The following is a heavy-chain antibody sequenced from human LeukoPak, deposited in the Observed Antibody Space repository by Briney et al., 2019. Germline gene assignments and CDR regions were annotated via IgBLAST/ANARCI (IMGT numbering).Heavy chain of an antibody. J-gene: IGHJ4*02. Sequence: ASVKVSCKASGYTFTGYYMHWVRQAPGQGLEWMGRINPNSGGTNYAQKFQGRVTMTRDTSISTAYMELSRLRSDDTAVYYCARGSYYYDSSGYLLDYWGQGTLVTVSS. CDR2: INPNSGGT. CDR3: ARGSYYYDSSGYLLDY. V-gene: IGHV1-2*06. D-gene: IGHD3-22*01. CDR1: GYTFTGYY.